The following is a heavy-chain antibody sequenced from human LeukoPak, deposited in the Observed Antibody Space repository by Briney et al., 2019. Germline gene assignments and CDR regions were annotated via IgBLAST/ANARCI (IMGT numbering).Heavy chain of an antibody. Sequence: GGSVRLSCAASGFSLSSHWMHWVRQAPGKGLMWVSRINSDGSSTTYADSAKGRFTISRDNAKNMLYLQMNSLRAEDTSVYHCAREVSGDLWYNWFDPWGQGTLVTVSS. CDR2: INSDGSST. D-gene: IGHD4-17*01. CDR3: AREVSGDLWYNWFDP. V-gene: IGHV3-74*03. J-gene: IGHJ5*02. CDR1: GFSLSSHW.